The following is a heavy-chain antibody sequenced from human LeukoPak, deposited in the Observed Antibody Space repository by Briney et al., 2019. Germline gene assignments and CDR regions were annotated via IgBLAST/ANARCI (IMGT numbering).Heavy chain of an antibody. Sequence: SETLSLTCTVSGGSISSYYWSWIRQPPGKGLEWIGYIYYSGSTNYNPSLKSRVTISVDTSKNQFSLKLSSVTAADTAVYYCARAEYYDFWSGNVIDYWGQGTLVTVSS. CDR1: GGSISSYY. J-gene: IGHJ4*02. V-gene: IGHV4-59*08. CDR3: ARAEYYDFWSGNVIDY. D-gene: IGHD3-3*01. CDR2: IYYSGST.